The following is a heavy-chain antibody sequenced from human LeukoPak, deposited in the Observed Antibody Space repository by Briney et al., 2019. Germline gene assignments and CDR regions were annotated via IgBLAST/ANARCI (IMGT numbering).Heavy chain of an antibody. D-gene: IGHD1-26*01. Sequence: PGGSLRLSCAASGFTFGNAWMNWVRQAPGKGLEWVGRIKSKTDGGTTDYAAPVKGRFTISRDDSKNTLYLQMNSLKTEDTAVYYCTTDVVDSGSYYYFDYWGQGTLVTVSS. V-gene: IGHV3-15*07. J-gene: IGHJ4*02. CDR2: IKSKTDGGTT. CDR3: TTDVVDSGSYYYFDY. CDR1: GFTFGNAW.